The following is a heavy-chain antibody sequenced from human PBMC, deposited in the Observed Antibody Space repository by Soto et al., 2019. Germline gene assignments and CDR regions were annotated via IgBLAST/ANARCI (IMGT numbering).Heavy chain of an antibody. Sequence: SGGSLRLSCAASGFTFSNAWMICVRQAPGKGLELVGRIKSKTDGWTTEYAAPVKGRFTIPRDVSKNTMYLQMNSLKTEETAVYYCSTGPLGYSYGALDYWGQGTLVTVSS. V-gene: IGHV3-15*01. CDR3: STGPLGYSYGALDY. D-gene: IGHD5-18*01. CDR1: GFTFSNAW. J-gene: IGHJ4*02. CDR2: IKSKTDGWTT.